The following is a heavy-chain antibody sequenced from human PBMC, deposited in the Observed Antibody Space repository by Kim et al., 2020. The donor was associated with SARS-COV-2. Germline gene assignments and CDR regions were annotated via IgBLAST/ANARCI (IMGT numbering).Heavy chain of an antibody. Sequence: GGSLRLSCAASGFTFSSYAMSWVRQAPGKGLEWVSAISGSVGSTYYADSVKGRFTISRDNSKNTLYLQMNSLRAEDTAVYYCAPIRGYSYGYGFDYWGQGTLVTVSS. CDR2: ISGSVGST. V-gene: IGHV3-23*01. CDR1: GFTFSSYA. CDR3: APIRGYSYGYGFDY. J-gene: IGHJ4*02. D-gene: IGHD5-18*01.